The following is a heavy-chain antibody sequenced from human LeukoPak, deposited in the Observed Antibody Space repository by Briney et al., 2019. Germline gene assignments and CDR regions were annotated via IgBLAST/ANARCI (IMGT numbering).Heavy chain of an antibody. CDR1: GGSISRSSYY. V-gene: IGHV4-39*01. CDR3: VRLSSGWYGAMDY. D-gene: IGHD6-19*01. CDR2: IYYTGST. J-gene: IGHJ4*02. Sequence: SETLSLTCTVSGGSISRSSYYWGWIRQPPGKGLGWIGTIYYTGSTNYSPSLKSRVTISVDTSKNQFSLKLSSVTAADTAVYYCVRLSSGWYGAMDYWGQGILVTVSS.